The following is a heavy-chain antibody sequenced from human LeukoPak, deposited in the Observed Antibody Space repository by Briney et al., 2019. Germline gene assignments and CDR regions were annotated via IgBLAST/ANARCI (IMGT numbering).Heavy chain of an antibody. CDR1: GITLSNYG. CDR3: AKRGVVIRVILVGFHKQAYYFDS. D-gene: IGHD3-22*01. J-gene: IGHJ4*02. V-gene: IGHV3-23*01. Sequence: PGGSLRLSCAVSGITLSNYGRSWVRQAPGKGLEWVAGISDSGGSTKYADSVKGRFTISRDNPKNTLYLQMNSLRVEDTAVYFCAKRGVVIRVILVGFHKQAYYFDSWGQGALVTVSS. CDR2: ISDSGGST.